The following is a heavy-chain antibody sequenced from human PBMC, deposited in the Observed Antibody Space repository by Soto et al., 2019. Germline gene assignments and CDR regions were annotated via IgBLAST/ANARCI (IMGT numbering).Heavy chain of an antibody. D-gene: IGHD5-18*01. J-gene: IGHJ4*02. CDR2: IIPIFGTA. Sequence: QVQLVQSGAEVKKPGSSVKVSCKASGGTFSSYAISWVRQAPGQGLEWMGGIIPIFGTANYAQKFQGRVTSXVEVSXXTAYMELSSLRSEDTAVYYCATDTAMADGGYYFDYWGQGTLVTVSS. CDR3: ATDTAMADGGYYFDY. V-gene: IGHV1-69*12. CDR1: GGTFSSYA.